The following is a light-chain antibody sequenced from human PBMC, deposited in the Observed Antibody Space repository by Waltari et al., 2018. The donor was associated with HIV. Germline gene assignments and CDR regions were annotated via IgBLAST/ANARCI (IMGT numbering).Light chain of an antibody. CDR3: SSYTSSTTLLV. J-gene: IGLJ1*01. CDR2: EVS. V-gene: IGLV2-14*01. Sequence: QSALTQPDSVSGSPGQSLTISCTGTSSDVASYTYVFWYQQHPGTSPKLMIYEVSKRPAGVSNRFSGSKSGNTASLTIYGLQAEDEADYYCSSYTSSTTLLVFGTGTKVTVL. CDR1: SSDVASYTY.